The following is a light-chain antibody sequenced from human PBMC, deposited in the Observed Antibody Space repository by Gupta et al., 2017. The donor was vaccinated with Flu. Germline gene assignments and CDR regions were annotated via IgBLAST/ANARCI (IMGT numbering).Light chain of an antibody. Sequence: FILTQTHSVSESPGKTVTISCTRSSGSVDSNYVQWYQQRPDSSPTTIIYEDNQRPSGVPDRFSGSIDRSSTSESLTISGLRTDDEAYYDCQSYDSDHRGVFDGGTKLTVL. J-gene: IGLJ3*02. CDR3: QSYDSDHRGV. CDR2: EDN. CDR1: SGSVDSNY. V-gene: IGLV6-57*01.